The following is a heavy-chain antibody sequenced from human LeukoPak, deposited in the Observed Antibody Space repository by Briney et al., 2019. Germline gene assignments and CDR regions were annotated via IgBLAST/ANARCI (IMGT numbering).Heavy chain of an antibody. Sequence: SETLSLTCTVTGGSISSYYWSWIRQPPGKGLERIGYIYSSGSTDYSPSLTSRVTISVDTSKNQFSLRLSSVTAADTAVYYCARSPSYSYGPNHDAFDIWGQGTMVTVSS. CDR2: IYSSGST. CDR3: ARSPSYSYGPNHDAFDI. V-gene: IGHV4-59*08. J-gene: IGHJ3*02. D-gene: IGHD5-18*01. CDR1: GGSISSYY.